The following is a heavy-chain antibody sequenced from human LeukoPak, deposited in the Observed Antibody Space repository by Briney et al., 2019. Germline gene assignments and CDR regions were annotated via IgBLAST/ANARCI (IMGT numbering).Heavy chain of an antibody. CDR2: LDTSGNT. CDR1: DDSLWRYY. V-gene: IGHV4-4*07. J-gene: IGHJ5*02. D-gene: IGHD6-13*01. Sequence: SETLSLTCTVSDDSLWRYYWSWLRQPAGKGLEGGGRLDTSGNTHYTPSLKSRVTMSVDTSRNQFSLRLTSVTAADTAVYYCARSYASSWYWNWFDPWGQGTLVTVSS. CDR3: ARSYASSWYWNWFDP.